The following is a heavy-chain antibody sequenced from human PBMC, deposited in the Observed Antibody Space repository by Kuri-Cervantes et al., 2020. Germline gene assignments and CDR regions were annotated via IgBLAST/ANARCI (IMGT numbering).Heavy chain of an antibody. Sequence: ASVKVSCKASGYTFTSYDINWVRQATGQGLEWMGWMNPNSGNTGYAQKFQGRVTMTRNTSISTAYMELSSLRAEDTAVYYCARDEVGRYYYYYGMDVWGQRTTVTVSS. CDR3: ARDEVGRYYYYYGMDV. V-gene: IGHV1-8*01. CDR1: GYTFTSYD. J-gene: IGHJ6*02. D-gene: IGHD1-26*01. CDR2: MNPNSGNT.